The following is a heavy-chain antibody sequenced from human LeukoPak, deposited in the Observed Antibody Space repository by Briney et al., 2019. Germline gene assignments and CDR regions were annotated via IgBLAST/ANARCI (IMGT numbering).Heavy chain of an antibody. J-gene: IGHJ4*02. Sequence: SETLSLTCTVSGGSISSSSYYWGWIRQPPGKGLEWVGSIYSSGSTYYNPSLRSRVTISVDTSKNQFSLKLSSVTAADTAVYYCARSGSGYLRYYFDYWGQGTLVTVSS. CDR2: IYSSGST. CDR1: GGSISSSSYY. D-gene: IGHD5-12*01. V-gene: IGHV4-39*07. CDR3: ARSGSGYLRYYFDY.